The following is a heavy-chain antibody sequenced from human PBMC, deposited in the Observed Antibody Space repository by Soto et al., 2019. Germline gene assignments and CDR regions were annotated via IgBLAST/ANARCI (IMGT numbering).Heavy chain of an antibody. J-gene: IGHJ4*02. V-gene: IGHV3-23*01. CDR3: AARMVRGVIIRYIDY. Sequence: GGSLRLSCAASGFTFSSYAMSWVRQAPGKGLEWVSAISGSGVSTYYEESVKGRFTIARDNSKNTLYLQMNSLRAEDTVVYYCAARMVRGVIIRYIDYWGQGTLVTVSS. CDR1: GFTFSSYA. D-gene: IGHD3-10*01. CDR2: ISGSGVST.